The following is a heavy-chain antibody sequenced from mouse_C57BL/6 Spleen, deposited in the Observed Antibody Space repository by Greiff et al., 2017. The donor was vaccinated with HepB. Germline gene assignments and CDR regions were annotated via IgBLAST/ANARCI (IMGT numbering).Heavy chain of an antibody. D-gene: IGHD1-1*01. Sequence: EVQLVESGPGLVKPSQSLSLTCSVTGYSITSGYYWNWIRQFPGNKLEWMGYISYDGSNNYNPSLKNRISITRDTSKNQFFLKLNSVTTEDTATYYCAREGGYYYGSLDYWGQGTTLTVSS. J-gene: IGHJ2*01. CDR3: AREGGYYYGSLDY. V-gene: IGHV3-6*01. CDR1: GYSITSGYY. CDR2: ISYDGSN.